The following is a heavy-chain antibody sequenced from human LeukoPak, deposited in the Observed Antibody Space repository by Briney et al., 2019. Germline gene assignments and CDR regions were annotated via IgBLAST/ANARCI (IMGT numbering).Heavy chain of an antibody. V-gene: IGHV3-21*01. CDR2: INDAGSHI. Sequence: PGGSLRLSCAASGFMLSGSAMNWVRQAPGKGLEWVSSINDAGSHIYYTDSVKGRFTISRDNSKNTLYLQMNSLRAEDTAMYYCAREMGGTYYDFWSSDLDYWGQGTLVTVSS. CDR3: AREMGGTYYDFWSSDLDY. D-gene: IGHD3-3*01. J-gene: IGHJ4*02. CDR1: GFMLSGSA.